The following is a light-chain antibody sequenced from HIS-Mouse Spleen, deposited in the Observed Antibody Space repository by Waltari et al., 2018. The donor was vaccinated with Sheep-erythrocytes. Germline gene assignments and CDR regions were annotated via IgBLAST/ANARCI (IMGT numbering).Light chain of an antibody. J-gene: IGLJ1*01. CDR3: CSYAGSYNHV. CDR1: SSDVGCYHY. CDR2: DVS. Sequence: QSALTQPRSVSGSPGPPVTISCTGTSSDVGCYHYVPWYQQHPGKAPKLMIYDVSKRPSGVPDRFSGSKSGNTASLTISGLQAEDEADYYCCSYAGSYNHVFATGTKVTVL. V-gene: IGLV2-11*01.